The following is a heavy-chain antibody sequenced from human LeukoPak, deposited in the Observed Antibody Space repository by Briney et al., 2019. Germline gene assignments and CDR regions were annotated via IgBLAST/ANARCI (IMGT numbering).Heavy chain of an antibody. CDR1: GFIFTENG. D-gene: IGHD6-13*01. Sequence: GGSLRLSCAASGFIFTENGMHWVRQAPGKGLEWVAVIWYDGSDKYCADSVKGRFTISRDNSKDTVYLQMNSLRVEDTAVYFCARDWPNRLTAGGIWFDPWGPGTLVTVSA. CDR3: ARDWPNRLTAGGIWFDP. V-gene: IGHV3-33*01. J-gene: IGHJ5*02. CDR2: IWYDGSDK.